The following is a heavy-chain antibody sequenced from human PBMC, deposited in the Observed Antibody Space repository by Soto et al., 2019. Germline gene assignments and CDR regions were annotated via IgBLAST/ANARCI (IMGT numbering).Heavy chain of an antibody. J-gene: IGHJ6*02. CDR3: ARVIPPHYSGMEV. V-gene: IGHV4-30-4*01. CDR1: GGSISSGDYY. CDR2: VYISGTA. D-gene: IGHD3-22*01. Sequence: QVHLQESGPGLVKPSQTLSLSCTVSGGSISSGDYYWSWIRQPPGKRLEWIGYVYISGTAYYSPSLKSRVIMSLDTPKNQYSLRLSSVTAADTAVYYCARVIPPHYSGMEVWGQGTTVTVSS.